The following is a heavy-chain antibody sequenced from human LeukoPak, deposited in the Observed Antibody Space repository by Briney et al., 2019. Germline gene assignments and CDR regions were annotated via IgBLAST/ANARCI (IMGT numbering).Heavy chain of an antibody. J-gene: IGHJ4*02. Sequence: SETLSLTCAVYGGSFSGYYWSWIRQPPGKGLEWIGEINHSGSTNYNPSLKSRVTISVDTSKNQFSLKLSSVTAADTAVYYCARERIAVDSRRLWELLYWGQGTLVTVSS. CDR1: GGSFSGYY. V-gene: IGHV4-34*01. D-gene: IGHD1-26*01. CDR2: INHSGST. CDR3: ARERIAVDSRRLWELLY.